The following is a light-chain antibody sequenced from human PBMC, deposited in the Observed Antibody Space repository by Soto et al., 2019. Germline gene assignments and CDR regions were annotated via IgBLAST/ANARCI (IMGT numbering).Light chain of an antibody. J-gene: IGLJ1*01. V-gene: IGLV2-14*01. Sequence: QSALTQPASVSGSPGQSITISCTGTGSDIGAYNYVSWYQQHPGKAPKLIIYGVTHRPSGVSTRFSASKSAYTASLTMSGLQAEDEADYYCSSFTTSYFYVFGPGTQLTVL. CDR1: GSDIGAYNY. CDR2: GVT. CDR3: SSFTTSYFYV.